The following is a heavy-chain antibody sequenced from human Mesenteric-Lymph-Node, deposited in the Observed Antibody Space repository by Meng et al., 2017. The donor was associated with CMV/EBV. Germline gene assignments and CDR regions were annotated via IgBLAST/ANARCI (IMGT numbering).Heavy chain of an antibody. J-gene: IGHJ6*02. V-gene: IGHV3-21*04. CDR2: ISSSSSYI. CDR3: AGRRADYYYYGMDV. Sequence: GESLKISCAASGFTFSSYSMNWVRQAPGKGLEWVSSISSSSSYIYYADSVKGRFTISRDNAKNSLYLQMNSLRAEDTALYYCAGRRADYYYYGMDVWGQGTTVTVSS. CDR1: GFTFSSYS.